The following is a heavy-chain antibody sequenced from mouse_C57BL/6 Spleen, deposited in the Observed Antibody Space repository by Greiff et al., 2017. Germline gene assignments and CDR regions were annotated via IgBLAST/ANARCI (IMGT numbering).Heavy chain of an antibody. Sequence: EVKLVESGGGLVQPKGSLKLSCAASGFTFNTYAMHWVRQAPGKGLEWVARIRSKSSNYATYYADSVKDRFTITRDDSQSMLYLQMNNLKTEDAAMYYCVRGALFQDYFDYWGQGTTLTVSS. CDR2: IRSKSSNYAT. CDR3: VRGALFQDYFDY. J-gene: IGHJ2*01. V-gene: IGHV10-3*01. CDR1: GFTFNTYA. D-gene: IGHD1-1*01.